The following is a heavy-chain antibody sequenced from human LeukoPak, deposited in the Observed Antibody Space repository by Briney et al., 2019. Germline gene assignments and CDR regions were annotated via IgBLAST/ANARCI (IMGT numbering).Heavy chain of an antibody. J-gene: IGHJ6*03. CDR2: IYYSGST. Sequence: SETLSLTCTVSGGSINSSSYYWGWIRQPPGKGLEWIGSIYYSGSTYYNPSLKSRVTISVDTSKNQFSLKLSSVTAADTAVYYCAGIWGSRPYYYYYYMDVWGKGTTVTVSS. V-gene: IGHV4-39*07. D-gene: IGHD7-27*01. CDR1: GGSINSSSYY. CDR3: AGIWGSRPYYYYYYMDV.